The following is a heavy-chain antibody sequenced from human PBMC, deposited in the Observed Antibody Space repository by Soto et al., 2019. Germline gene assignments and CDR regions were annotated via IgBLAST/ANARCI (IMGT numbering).Heavy chain of an antibody. D-gene: IGHD6-13*01. CDR2: INPFLRIT. CDR1: GDTFKNYF. J-gene: IGHJ6*02. CDR3: SGEAPPRSGVYYGMDV. Sequence: SVKVSCKASGDTFKNYFINWVRQAPGQGLEWVGGINPFLRITQYAQKFQGRITISADRSTSTTYMELTTLKSEDTAVYYCSGEAPPRSGVYYGMDVWGQGTTVTVSS. V-gene: IGHV1-69*10.